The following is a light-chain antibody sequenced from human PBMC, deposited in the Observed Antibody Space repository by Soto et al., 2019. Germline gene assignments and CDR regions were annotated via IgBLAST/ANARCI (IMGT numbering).Light chain of an antibody. V-gene: IGKV3-11*01. CDR3: QQRSNWALT. J-gene: IGKJ4*01. CDR1: QSVSSY. Sequence: EIVLTQSPATLSLSPGERATLSCRASQSVSSYLAWYQQKPGQAPRLLIYDASNRATGIPARFSGSGSGTEFTHTIRSLEPEDFAVYYCQQRSNWALTFGGGNKVQIK. CDR2: DAS.